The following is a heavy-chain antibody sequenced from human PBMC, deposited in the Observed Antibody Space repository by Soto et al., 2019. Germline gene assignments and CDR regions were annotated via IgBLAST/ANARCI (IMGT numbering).Heavy chain of an antibody. D-gene: IGHD1-26*01. J-gene: IGHJ1*01. CDR2: IWYDGSNK. CDR3: ARDFTGGSYLSEYFQH. CDR1: GFTFSSYG. Sequence: SLRLSFAASGFTFSSYGMHWVRQAPGKGLEWVAVIWYDGSNKYYADSVKGRFTISRDNSKNTLYLQMNSLRAEDTAVYYCARDFTGGSYLSEYFQHWGQGTLVTVSS. V-gene: IGHV3-33*01.